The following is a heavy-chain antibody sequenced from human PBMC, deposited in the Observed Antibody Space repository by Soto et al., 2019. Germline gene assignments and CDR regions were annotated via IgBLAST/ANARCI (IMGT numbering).Heavy chain of an antibody. CDR3: AKAPISLDCSGYYFASFDY. Sequence: DVQLLESGGALVQLGGSLRLSCAASGFTFSRYAMNWVRQAPGKGLEWVSTLSGSGSGSYYPDSLRGRFTISRDNSKNTLYLQINNLRAEDTAVYYCAKAPISLDCSGYYFASFDYWGHGTRVTVSS. CDR2: LSGSGSGS. D-gene: IGHD3-22*01. CDR1: GFTFSRYA. V-gene: IGHV3-23*01. J-gene: IGHJ4*01.